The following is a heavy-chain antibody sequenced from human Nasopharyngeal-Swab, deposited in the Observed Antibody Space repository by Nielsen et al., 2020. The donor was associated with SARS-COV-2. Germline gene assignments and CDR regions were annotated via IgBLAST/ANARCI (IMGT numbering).Heavy chain of an antibody. V-gene: IGHV1-69*10. J-gene: IGHJ5*02. CDR2: IIPILGIA. D-gene: IGHD6-19*01. CDR3: ARERAYSSGLNWFDP. CDR1: GGTFSSYA. Sequence: SVKVSCKASGGTFSSYAISWVRQAPGQGLEWMGGIIPILGIANYAQKFQGRVTITADKSTSTAYMELSSLRSEDTAVYYCARERAYSSGLNWFDPWGQGTLVTVSS.